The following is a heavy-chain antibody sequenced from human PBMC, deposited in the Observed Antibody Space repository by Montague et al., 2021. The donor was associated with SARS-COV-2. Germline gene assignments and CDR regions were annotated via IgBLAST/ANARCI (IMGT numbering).Heavy chain of an antibody. D-gene: IGHD3-10*01. Sequence: SLRLSCAASRFTFANYAMSWVRQAPGRGLQWVSTIFGSGAGTYYADSVKGRFTISRDNSRDTLYLQMNGLKAEDTAKYYCAKHPGTGALVYWYFDLWGRGTVVSVSS. J-gene: IGHJ2*01. CDR3: AKHPGTGALVYWYFDL. CDR1: RFTFANYA. CDR2: IFGSGAGT. V-gene: IGHV3-23*01.